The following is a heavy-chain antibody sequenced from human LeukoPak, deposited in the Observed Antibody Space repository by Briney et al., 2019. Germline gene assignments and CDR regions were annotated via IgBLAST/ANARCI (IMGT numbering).Heavy chain of an antibody. Sequence: SETLSLTCTVSGGSISSYYWNWIRQPPGKGLEWIGYIDYSGSTNYNPSLKSRVTVSVDTSKNQFSLKLSSVTAADTAVYYCARDSKGSGSYCTWFDPWGQGTLVTVSS. CDR3: ARDSKGSGSYCTWFDP. V-gene: IGHV4-59*01. J-gene: IGHJ5*02. CDR2: IDYSGST. CDR1: GGSISSYY. D-gene: IGHD3-10*01.